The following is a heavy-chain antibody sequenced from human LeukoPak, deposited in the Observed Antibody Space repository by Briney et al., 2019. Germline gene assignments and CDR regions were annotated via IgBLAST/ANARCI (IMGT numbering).Heavy chain of an antibody. Sequence: GGSLRLSCAASGFSFSRYWMHWVRQAPGKGLVWVSRINSGGSSTSYADSVKGRFTISRDNAKNTVYLQMNSLRAEDTAVYYRARGPYDYGDYGPNYYYYMDVWGKGTTVTVSS. D-gene: IGHD4-17*01. CDR3: ARGPYDYGDYGPNYYYYMDV. V-gene: IGHV3-74*01. CDR2: INSGGSST. J-gene: IGHJ6*03. CDR1: GFSFSRYW.